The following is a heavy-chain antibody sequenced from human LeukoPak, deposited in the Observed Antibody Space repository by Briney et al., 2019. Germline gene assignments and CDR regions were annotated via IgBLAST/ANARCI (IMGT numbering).Heavy chain of an antibody. CDR3: AREQSGDDFWSGYFGY. CDR1: GYTFTGYY. V-gene: IGHV1-2*06. D-gene: IGHD3-3*01. CDR2: INPNSGGT. Sequence: GASVKVSCKASGYTFTGYYMHWVRHAPGQGLEWMGRINPNSGGTNYAQKFQGRVTMTRDTSISTAYMELSRLRSDDTAVYYCAREQSGDDFWSGYFGYWGQGTLVTVSS. J-gene: IGHJ4*02.